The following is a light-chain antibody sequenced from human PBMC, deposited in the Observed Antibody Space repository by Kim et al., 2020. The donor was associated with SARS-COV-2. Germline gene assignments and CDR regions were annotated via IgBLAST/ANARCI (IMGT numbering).Light chain of an antibody. V-gene: IGLV6-57*03. CDR1: SGSIASNY. CDR2: EDN. CDR3: QVWDSSSDHHYV. Sequence: KTVPISGSRISGSIASNYVQWYQQRPGSAPTTVIYEDNEGPSGVPDRFSGSNSGNTATLTISRVEAGDEADYYCQVWDSSSDHHYVFGTGTKVTVL. J-gene: IGLJ1*01.